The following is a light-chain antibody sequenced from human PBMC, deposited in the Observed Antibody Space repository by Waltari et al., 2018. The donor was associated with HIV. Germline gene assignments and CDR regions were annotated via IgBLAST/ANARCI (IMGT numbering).Light chain of an antibody. CDR3: SSYTSSSTLV. CDR1: SSAVGGSNY. V-gene: IGLV2-14*01. Sequence: QSALTQPASVSGSPGQSLTISCTGTSSAVGGSNYFPWYQQHPGNAPKLMIYEVSNRPSGVSNRFSGSKSDNTASLTISGLQAEDEADYYCSSYTSSSTLVFGGGTKLTVL. J-gene: IGLJ2*01. CDR2: EVS.